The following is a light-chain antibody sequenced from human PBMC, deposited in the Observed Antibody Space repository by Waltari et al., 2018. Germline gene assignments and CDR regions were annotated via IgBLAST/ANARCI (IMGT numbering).Light chain of an antibody. V-gene: IGKV1-12*01. CDR1: HDVSAW. J-gene: IGKJ3*01. CDR2: ASC. CDR3: LQADNFPFT. Sequence: IQMTQSPSSVSAFVGVRVTITCRASHDVSAWVAWYQHRPGEVPKLLIYASCSLHSGVQSRFSGSGSGTELTLNINNLRSEESATYCCLQADNFPFTVGPGTKVDIK.